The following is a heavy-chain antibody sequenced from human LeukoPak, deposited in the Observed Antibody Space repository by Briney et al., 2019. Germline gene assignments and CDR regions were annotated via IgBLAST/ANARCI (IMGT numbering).Heavy chain of an antibody. V-gene: IGHV3-64*01. CDR3: ASATYYYDSSGYSDY. CDR1: GFTFSSYA. J-gene: IGHJ4*02. CDR2: ISSNGGST. D-gene: IGHD3-22*01. Sequence: PGGSLRLSCAASGFTFSSYAMHWVRQAPGKGLEYVSAISSNGGSTYYANSVKGRFTISRDNSKNTLYLQMNSLRAEDTAVYYCASATYYYDSSGYSDYWGQGTLVTVSS.